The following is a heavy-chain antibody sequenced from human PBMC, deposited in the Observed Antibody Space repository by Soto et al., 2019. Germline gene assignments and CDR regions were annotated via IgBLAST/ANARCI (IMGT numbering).Heavy chain of an antibody. D-gene: IGHD2-2*03. CDR1: GYSFISYW. CDR3: ARIIGYCRNNDCSWTFDI. J-gene: IGHJ3*02. CDR2: FYPGDSTS. V-gene: IGHV5-51*01. Sequence: GESVKSSCKTSGYSFISYWVAWVLQKPGKGLEWMGTFYPGDSTSTYSPSFQGQVTISVDKSISTAYLHLSSLKASDTAMYYCARIIGYCRNNDCSWTFDIWGQGTTVTVSS.